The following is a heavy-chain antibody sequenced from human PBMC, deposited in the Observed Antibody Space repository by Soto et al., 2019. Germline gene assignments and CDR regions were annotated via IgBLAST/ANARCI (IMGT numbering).Heavy chain of an antibody. Sequence: QVQLQESGPGLVKPSETLSLTCTVSGGSVSSRSYYWTWVRQPPGKGLEWIGFVYYNGNTNYNPSLNSRVTISVDTSKSQFSLNLRSVTAADTAVYHCAIGYGPPDYWGQGTLVTVSA. J-gene: IGHJ4*02. V-gene: IGHV4-61*01. CDR1: GGSVSSRSYY. CDR2: VYYNGNT. D-gene: IGHD3-10*01. CDR3: AIGYGPPDY.